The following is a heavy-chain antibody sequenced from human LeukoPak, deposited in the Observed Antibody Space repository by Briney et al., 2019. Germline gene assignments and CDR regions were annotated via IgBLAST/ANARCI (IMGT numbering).Heavy chain of an antibody. CDR2: ISSSSSYI. Sequence: GGSLRLSCAASGFTFSSYSMNWVRQAPGKGLEWVSSISSSSSYIYYADSVKGRFTISRDNAKNSLYLQMNSLRAEDTAVYYCAKVDYSSSWPESFDYWGQGTLVTVSS. V-gene: IGHV3-21*04. CDR3: AKVDYSSSWPESFDY. D-gene: IGHD6-13*01. CDR1: GFTFSSYS. J-gene: IGHJ4*02.